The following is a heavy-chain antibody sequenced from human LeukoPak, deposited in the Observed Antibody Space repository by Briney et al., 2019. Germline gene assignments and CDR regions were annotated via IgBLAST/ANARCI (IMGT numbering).Heavy chain of an antibody. CDR2: ISSSSSNI. CDR3: ARRYCSGGSCYSYNYYYYYMDV. V-gene: IGHV3-21*01. J-gene: IGHJ6*03. CDR1: GFTFSNFG. D-gene: IGHD2-15*01. Sequence: SGGSLRLSCAASGFTFSNFGMHWVRQAPGKGLEWVSSISSSSSNIYYADSVKGRFTISRDNAKNSLYLQMNSLRVEDTAVYYCARRYCSGGSCYSYNYYYYYMDVWGKGTTVTVSS.